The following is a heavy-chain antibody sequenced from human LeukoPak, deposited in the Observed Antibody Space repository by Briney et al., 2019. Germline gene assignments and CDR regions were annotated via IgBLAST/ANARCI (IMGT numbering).Heavy chain of an antibody. J-gene: IGHJ4*02. CDR2: IHHSGNT. CDR3: ARTNWNPGDY. V-gene: IGHV4-38-2*02. CDR1: GFSISTNYY. Sequence: SEALPLTRTVSGFSISTNYYWGWTRQPPGRGLEWIGSIHHSGNTYHNPSLRSRVIMSIDTSKNQFSLRLSSVTAADTAVYFCARTNWNPGDYWGQGMLVTVSS. D-gene: IGHD1-1*01.